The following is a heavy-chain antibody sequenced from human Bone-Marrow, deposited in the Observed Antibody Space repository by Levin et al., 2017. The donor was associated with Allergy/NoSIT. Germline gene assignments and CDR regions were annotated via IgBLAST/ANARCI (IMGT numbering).Heavy chain of an antibody. V-gene: IGHV3-23*01. CDR3: AKAGERYQLPERERLKYFSYMDV. Sequence: GGSLRLSCAASGFTFRTYAMNWVRQARGKGLEWVSIISGGGGSTYYADSVKGRFTISRDNSMNTVYLQMNGLRDEDAAVYYCAKAGERYQLPERERLKYFSYMDVWGQGTTVTVSS. J-gene: IGHJ6*03. D-gene: IGHD2-2*01. CDR2: ISGGGGST. CDR1: GFTFRTYA.